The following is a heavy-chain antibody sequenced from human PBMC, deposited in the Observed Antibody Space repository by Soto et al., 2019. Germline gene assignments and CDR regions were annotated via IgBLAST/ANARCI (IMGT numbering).Heavy chain of an antibody. V-gene: IGHV3-23*01. Sequence: WGSLRLSCAASGFTFSNYAMSWVRQAPGKGLEWVSGIGGSGGRTYYADSVKGRFSISRDNSKNTVYLQMNSLRAEDTAVYSCVKAYGSGTYEGFHWGQGTLVTVSS. CDR2: IGGSGGRT. D-gene: IGHD3-10*01. J-gene: IGHJ4*02. CDR3: VKAYGSGTYEGFH. CDR1: GFTFSNYA.